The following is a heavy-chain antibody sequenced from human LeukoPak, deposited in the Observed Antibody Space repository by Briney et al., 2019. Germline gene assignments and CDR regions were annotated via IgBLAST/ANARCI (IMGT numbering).Heavy chain of an antibody. J-gene: IGHJ4*02. Sequence: SETLSITCTVSGGSISSGSYYWSWIRQPAGKGLEWIGRIYTSGSTNYNPSLKSRVTISVDTSKNQFSLKLSSVTAADTAVYYCATSGGYYDILTGYYTSYFDYWGQGTLVTVSS. CDR3: ATSGGYYDILTGYYTSYFDY. CDR2: IYTSGST. CDR1: GGSISSGSYY. D-gene: IGHD3-9*01. V-gene: IGHV4-61*02.